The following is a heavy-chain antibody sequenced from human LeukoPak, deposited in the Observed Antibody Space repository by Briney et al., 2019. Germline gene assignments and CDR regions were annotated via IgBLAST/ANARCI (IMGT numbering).Heavy chain of an antibody. Sequence: GGSLRLSCAASGFTFSSYGMHWVRQAPGKGLEWVAFIRYDASNTYYADSVKGRFTISRDNSKNTLYLQMNRLRAEDTAMYYCVKDRVDGSGSQFDYWGQGTLVTVSS. CDR2: IRYDASNT. CDR1: GFTFSSYG. CDR3: VKDRVDGSGSQFDY. D-gene: IGHD3-10*01. V-gene: IGHV3-30*02. J-gene: IGHJ4*02.